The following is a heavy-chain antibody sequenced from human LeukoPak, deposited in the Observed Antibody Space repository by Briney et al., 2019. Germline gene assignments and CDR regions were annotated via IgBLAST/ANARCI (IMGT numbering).Heavy chain of an antibody. CDR3: AKLITTLTVY. V-gene: IGHV4-34*01. Sequence: SETLSLTCAVYNGSFSGYYWSWIRQPPGKGLEWIGEINHSGSTHYNPSLKSRVTISVDTSKKQFSLKVRSVTAADTAVYYCAKLITTLTVYWGQGTLVTVSS. CDR1: NGSFSGYY. CDR2: INHSGST. D-gene: IGHD4-17*01. J-gene: IGHJ4*02.